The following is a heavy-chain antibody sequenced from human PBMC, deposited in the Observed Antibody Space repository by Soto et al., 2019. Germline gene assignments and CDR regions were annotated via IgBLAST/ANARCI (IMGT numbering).Heavy chain of an antibody. CDR1: GDSIISINW. D-gene: IGHD3-16*01. CDR3: AGHASISYTYAY. Sequence: SETLSLPCAISGDSIISINWWTWVRQLPGQGLEWIGEIHHDAPTYYNPSLRGRVTISVDKSKSQLSLMLSSVTAADTAFYYCAGHASISYTYAYWGQGTLVTVSS. V-gene: IGHV4-4*02. CDR2: IHHDAPT. J-gene: IGHJ4*02.